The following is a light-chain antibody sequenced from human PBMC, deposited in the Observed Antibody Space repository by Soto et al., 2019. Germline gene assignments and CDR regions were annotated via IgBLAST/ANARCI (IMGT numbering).Light chain of an antibody. CDR2: AAS. CDR3: QQYYTNPHT. CDR1: QGISSY. V-gene: IGKV1-8*01. J-gene: IGKJ2*01. Sequence: AIQMTQSPSSLSASTGDRVTITCRASQGISSYLAWYQQKPGKAPKLLIYAASTLQSGVPSRFSGSGSGTDFTLTISCLQSEDFATYYCQQYYTNPHTFGQGTKLEIK.